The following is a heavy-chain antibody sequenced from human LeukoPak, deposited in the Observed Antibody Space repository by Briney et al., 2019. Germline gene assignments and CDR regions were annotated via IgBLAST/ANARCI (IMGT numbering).Heavy chain of an antibody. D-gene: IGHD3-3*01. CDR1: GDSVSSNSAA. CDR2: TYYRSKWYN. J-gene: IGHJ5*02. Sequence: SQTLSLTCAISGDSVSSNSAAWNWIRQSPSRGLEWLGRTYYRSKWYNDYAVSVKSRITINPDTSKNQFSLQLNSVTPEDTAVYYCARGAPYDFWSGYYNNWFDPWGQGTLVTVSS. V-gene: IGHV6-1*01. CDR3: ARGAPYDFWSGYYNNWFDP.